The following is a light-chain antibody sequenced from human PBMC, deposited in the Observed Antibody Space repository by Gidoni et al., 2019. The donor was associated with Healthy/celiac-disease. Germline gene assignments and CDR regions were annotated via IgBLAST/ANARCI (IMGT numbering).Light chain of an antibody. CDR3: QQRSNWLWT. Sequence: EIGLTQSPATLSLSPGERATLPCRASQSVSSYLAWYQQKPGQAPRLLIYDDSNRATGIPARFSGSGSGTDFTLTISSLEPEDFAVYYCQQRSNWLWTFGQGTKVEIK. CDR1: QSVSSY. J-gene: IGKJ1*01. V-gene: IGKV3-11*01. CDR2: DDS.